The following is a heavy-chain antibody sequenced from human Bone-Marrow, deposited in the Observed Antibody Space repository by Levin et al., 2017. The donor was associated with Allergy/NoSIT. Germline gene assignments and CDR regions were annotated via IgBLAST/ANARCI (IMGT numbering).Heavy chain of an antibody. CDR3: ASGYCGGDCYPYWYFDL. V-gene: IGHV5-51*01. J-gene: IGHJ2*01. Sequence: KVSCKGSGYSFTSYWIGWVRQMPGKGLEWMGIIYPGDSDTRYSPSFQGQVTISADKSISTAYLQWSSLKASDTAMYYCASGYCGGDCYPYWYFDLWGRGTLVTVSS. CDR2: IYPGDSDT. CDR1: GYSFTSYW. D-gene: IGHD2-21*02.